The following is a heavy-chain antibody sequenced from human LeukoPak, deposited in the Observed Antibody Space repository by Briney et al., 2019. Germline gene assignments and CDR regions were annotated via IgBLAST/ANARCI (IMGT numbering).Heavy chain of an antibody. CDR3: ARDEGSAYPLDY. CDR2: IYHSGST. CDR1: GGSISSGGYY. Sequence: NPSQTLSLTCTVSGGSISSGGYYWSWIRQPPGKGLEWIGYIYHSGSTYYNPSLKSRVTISVDTSKNQFSLNLNSVTAADTAVYFCARDEGSAYPLDYWGQGTLVTVSS. D-gene: IGHD3-22*01. J-gene: IGHJ4*02. V-gene: IGHV4-30-2*01.